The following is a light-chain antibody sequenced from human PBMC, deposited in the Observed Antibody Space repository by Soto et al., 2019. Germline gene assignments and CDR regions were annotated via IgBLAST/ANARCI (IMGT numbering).Light chain of an antibody. V-gene: IGKV3-20*01. J-gene: IGKJ1*01. CDR3: QQYGVSPRT. CDR2: DAS. CDR1: QSFTNTY. Sequence: VLTQSPGTLSLSPGERATLSCRASQSFTNTYLAWYQQKPGQAPRLLIYDASSRATGISDRFSGSASGTDFTLTISRLEPEDFAVYYCQQYGVSPRTFGQGTKVDIK.